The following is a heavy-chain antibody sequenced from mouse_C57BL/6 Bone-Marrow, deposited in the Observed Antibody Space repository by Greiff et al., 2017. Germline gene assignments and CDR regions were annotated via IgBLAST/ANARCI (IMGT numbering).Heavy chain of an antibody. J-gene: IGHJ4*01. CDR3: ARGGGRLRKRYAMDY. Sequence: VQLQQSGPELVKPGASVKMSCKASGYTFTDYNMHWVKQSHGKGLEWIGYINPNNGGTSYNQKFKGKATLTVNKSSSTAYMDLRSLTSEDTAVYYCARGGGRLRKRYAMDYWGRGTSVTVSS. CDR2: INPNNGGT. V-gene: IGHV1-22*01. CDR1: GYTFTDYN. D-gene: IGHD1-1*01.